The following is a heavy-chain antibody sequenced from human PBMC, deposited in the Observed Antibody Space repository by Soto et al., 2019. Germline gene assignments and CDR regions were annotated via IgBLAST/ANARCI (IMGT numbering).Heavy chain of an antibody. Sequence: EVQLVESGGGLIQPGGSLRLSCAASGFTVSSNYMSWVRQAPGKGLEWVSVIYSGDSTYYADSVKGRFTFSRDNSKNTLYLQMNSLRAEDTAVYYCARVSSGGYCSSTSCYTYWYFDLWGRCTLVTVSS. D-gene: IGHD2-2*01. CDR3: ARVSSGGYCSSTSCYTYWYFDL. V-gene: IGHV3-53*01. J-gene: IGHJ2*01. CDR1: GFTVSSNY. CDR2: IYSGDST.